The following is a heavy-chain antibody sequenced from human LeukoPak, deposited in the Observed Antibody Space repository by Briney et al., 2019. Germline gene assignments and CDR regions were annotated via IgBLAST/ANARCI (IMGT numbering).Heavy chain of an antibody. CDR3: ARVSGYGGNPGGFDY. Sequence: GWSLRVSYAASGFTVGSNYMIEVRQAPGKGLAWVSVVYSGGSTYYADSVKGGFTISRDNSKNTLYLQMNSLRAEDTAVYYCARVSGYGGNPGGFDYWGQGTLVTVSS. D-gene: IGHD4/OR15-4a*01. V-gene: IGHV3-53*01. J-gene: IGHJ4*02. CDR1: GFTVGSNY. CDR2: VYSGGST.